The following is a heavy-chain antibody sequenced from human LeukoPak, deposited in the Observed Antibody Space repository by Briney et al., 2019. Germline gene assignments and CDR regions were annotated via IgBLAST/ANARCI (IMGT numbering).Heavy chain of an antibody. D-gene: IGHD3-9*01. Sequence: GGSLRLSCAASGFTVSSNYMSWVRQAPGKGLEWVSVIYSGGSTYYADSVKGRFTISRDNSKNTLYLQMNSLRAEDTAVYYCARDPYYDILTGYYTDALDIWGQGTMVTVSS. J-gene: IGHJ3*02. V-gene: IGHV3-66*01. CDR1: GFTVSSNY. CDR3: ARDPYYDILTGYYTDALDI. CDR2: IYSGGST.